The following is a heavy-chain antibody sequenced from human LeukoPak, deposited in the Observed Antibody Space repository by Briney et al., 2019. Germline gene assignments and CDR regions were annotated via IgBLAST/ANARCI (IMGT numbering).Heavy chain of an antibody. Sequence: GGSLRLSCAASGFTFSTYGMHWVRQAPGKGLEWAAVIWYDGSNKYYADSVKGRFTISRDNSKNTLYLQMNSLRAEDTAVYYCARDNLGGMDVWGQGTTVTVSS. V-gene: IGHV3-33*01. CDR3: ARDNLGGMDV. CDR2: IWYDGSNK. J-gene: IGHJ6*02. CDR1: GFTFSTYG.